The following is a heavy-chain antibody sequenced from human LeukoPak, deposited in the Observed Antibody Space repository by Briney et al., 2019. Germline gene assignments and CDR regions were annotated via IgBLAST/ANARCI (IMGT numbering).Heavy chain of an antibody. CDR2: VSGSGGST. CDR3: AKDPITFQYSSSWYFDY. V-gene: IGHV3-23*01. D-gene: IGHD6-13*01. J-gene: IGHJ4*02. CDR1: GFTFSSYW. Sequence: PGRSLRLSCAASGFTFSSYWMHWVRQAPGKGLEWVSAVSGSGGSTYYADSVKGRFTISRDNSKNTLYLQMNSLKAEDTAVYYCAKDPITFQYSSSWYFDYWGQGTLVTVSS.